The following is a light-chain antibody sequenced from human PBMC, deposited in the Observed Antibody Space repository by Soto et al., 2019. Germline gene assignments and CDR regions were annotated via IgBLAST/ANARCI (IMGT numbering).Light chain of an antibody. Sequence: AIRMSQSPSSLSANTGDRVTITCRASQGISSYLAWYQQKPGKAPKLLIYAASTLQSGVPSRFSGSGSGTDFTLTISNLQPEDFATYYCQQLNAYPLTFGQGTRLEIK. CDR3: QQLNAYPLT. J-gene: IGKJ5*01. CDR1: QGISSY. V-gene: IGKV1-8*01. CDR2: AAS.